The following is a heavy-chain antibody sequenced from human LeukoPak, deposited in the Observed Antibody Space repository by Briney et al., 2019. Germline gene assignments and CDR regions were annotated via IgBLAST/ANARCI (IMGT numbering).Heavy chain of an antibody. CDR3: VKSLTMVRGVTVHANDY. CDR1: GFTFSSYG. Sequence: QPGRSLRLSCAASGFTFSSYGMHWVRQAPGKGLEWVAVIWYDGSNKYYADSVKGRFTISRDNSKNTLYLQMNSLRAEDTAVYYCVKSLTMVRGVTVHANDYWGQGTLVTVSS. D-gene: IGHD3-10*01. CDR2: IWYDGSNK. V-gene: IGHV3-33*06. J-gene: IGHJ4*02.